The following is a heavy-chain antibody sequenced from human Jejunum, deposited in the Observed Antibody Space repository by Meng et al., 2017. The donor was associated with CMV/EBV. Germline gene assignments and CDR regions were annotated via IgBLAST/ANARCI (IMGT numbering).Heavy chain of an antibody. Sequence: SCVGSGFTFCYYWMSWVRQAPGKGLECVANIKEDGGEEYYVDSVKGRFTISRDNAKNSLYLQMNSLRAEDTAVYYCARQAGTYWGQGTVVTVSS. CDR2: IKEDGGEE. CDR3: ARQAGTY. D-gene: IGHD6-13*01. V-gene: IGHV3-7*01. J-gene: IGHJ4*02. CDR1: GFTFCYYW.